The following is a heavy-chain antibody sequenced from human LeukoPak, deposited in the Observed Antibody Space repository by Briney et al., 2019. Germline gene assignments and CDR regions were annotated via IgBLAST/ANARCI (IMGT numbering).Heavy chain of an antibody. J-gene: IGHJ4*02. D-gene: IGHD6-19*01. CDR1: GHTISDSY. CDR2: VDPEDGET. Sequence: GASVKVSCKASGHTISDSYMHWIQQAPGKGLEWVGRVDPEDGETIYAERFQGRVTISADTSIDTAYIELNSLRSDDTAVYYCARGLIAVAAEFDHWGQGTLVTVSS. CDR3: ARGLIAVAAEFDH. V-gene: IGHV1-69-2*01.